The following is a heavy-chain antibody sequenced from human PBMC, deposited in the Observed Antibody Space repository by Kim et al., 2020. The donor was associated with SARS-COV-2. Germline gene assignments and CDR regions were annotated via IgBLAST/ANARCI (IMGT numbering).Heavy chain of an antibody. D-gene: IGHD1-26*01. CDR3: ARNGATRYYYYYYGVDV. Sequence: ASVKVSCKASGYTFTGYYMHWVRQAPGQGLEWMGWINPNSGGTNYAQKFQGRVTMTRDTSISTAYMELSRLRSDDTAVYYCARNGATRYYYYYYGVDVWGQGTTVTVSS. V-gene: IGHV1-2*02. CDR1: GYTFTGYY. CDR2: INPNSGGT. J-gene: IGHJ6*02.